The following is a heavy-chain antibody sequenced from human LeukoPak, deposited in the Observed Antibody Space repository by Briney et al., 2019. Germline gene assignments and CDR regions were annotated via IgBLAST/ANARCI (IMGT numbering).Heavy chain of an antibody. CDR2: ISSSSSTI. CDR3: ARGRRIVATGYNWFDP. J-gene: IGHJ5*02. Sequence: GGSLRLSCAASGFTFSSYSMNWVRQAPGKGLEWVSYISSSSSTIYYADSVKGRFTISRDNAKNSLYLQMNSLRAEDTAVYYCARGRRIVATGYNWFDPWGQGTLVTVSS. V-gene: IGHV3-48*01. CDR1: GFTFSSYS. D-gene: IGHD5-12*01.